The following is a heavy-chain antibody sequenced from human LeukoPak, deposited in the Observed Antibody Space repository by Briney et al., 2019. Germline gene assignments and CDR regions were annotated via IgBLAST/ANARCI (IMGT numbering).Heavy chain of an antibody. J-gene: IGHJ6*03. Sequence: GGSLRLSCAASGFTFSGYGMHWVRQAPGKGLEWVAFIRFDGSNKYYADSVKGRFTISRDNSKNTLYLQMKSLRAEDTAVYYCAKGGVYEAQYYYYYLDVWGKGTTVTISS. V-gene: IGHV3-30*02. CDR2: IRFDGSNK. CDR3: AKGGVYEAQYYYYYLDV. CDR1: GFTFSGYG. D-gene: IGHD5/OR15-5a*01.